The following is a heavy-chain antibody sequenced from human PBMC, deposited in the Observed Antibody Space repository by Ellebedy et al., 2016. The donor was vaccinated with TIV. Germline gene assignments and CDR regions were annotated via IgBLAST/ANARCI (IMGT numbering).Heavy chain of an antibody. CDR1: GGSFSGYY. CDR3: ARGRGSTSSAAWFNP. J-gene: IGHJ5*02. Sequence: SETLSLTXAVYGGSFSGYYWSWIRQPPGKGLEWIGEINHSGSTNYNPSLKSRVTISVDTSKNQFSLKLSSVTAADTAVYYCARGRGSTSSAAWFNPWGQGTLVTVSS. D-gene: IGHD2-2*01. V-gene: IGHV4-34*01. CDR2: INHSGST.